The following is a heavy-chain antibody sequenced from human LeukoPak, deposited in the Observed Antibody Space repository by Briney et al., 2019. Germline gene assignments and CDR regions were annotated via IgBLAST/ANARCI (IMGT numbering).Heavy chain of an antibody. Sequence: GGTLRLSCAASGFTFSSYGMSWVRQAPGKGLEWVSAISGSGGSTYYADSVKGRFTISRDDSKNTLYLQMNSLRAEDTAVYYCARDYYDSGSYGGISFDYWGQGTLVTVSS. D-gene: IGHD3-10*01. CDR1: GFTFSSYG. J-gene: IGHJ4*02. CDR3: ARDYYDSGSYGGISFDY. V-gene: IGHV3-23*01. CDR2: ISGSGGST.